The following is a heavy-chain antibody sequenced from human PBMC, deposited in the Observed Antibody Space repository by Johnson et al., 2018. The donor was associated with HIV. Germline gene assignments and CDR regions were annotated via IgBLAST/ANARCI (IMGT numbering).Heavy chain of an antibody. Sequence: EQLVESGGGLVQPGGSVRLSCAASGFTLSSYWMSWVRQAPEKGLAWVANIKQDGSAKYYVESVKGRFTISRENAKNSVYLQMNSLRAKDTAVYYCARSYSGNSAFDIWGQGTMVTVSS. CDR1: GFTLSSYW. CDR3: ARSYSGNSAFDI. V-gene: IGHV3-7*01. D-gene: IGHD1-26*01. J-gene: IGHJ3*02. CDR2: IKQDGSAK.